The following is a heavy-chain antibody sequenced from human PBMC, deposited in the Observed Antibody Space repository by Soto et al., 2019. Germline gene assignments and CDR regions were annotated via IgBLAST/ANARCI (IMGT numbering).Heavy chain of an antibody. D-gene: IGHD2-21*02. CDR3: AKGGDRHFYYGMDV. Sequence: GGSLRLSCAASGFTFSSYAMSWVRQAPGKELEWVSAISGSGGSTYYADSVKGRFTISRDNSKNTLYLQMNSLRAEDTAVYYCAKGGDRHFYYGMDVWGQGTTVTVSS. CDR2: ISGSGGST. V-gene: IGHV3-23*01. CDR1: GFTFSSYA. J-gene: IGHJ6*02.